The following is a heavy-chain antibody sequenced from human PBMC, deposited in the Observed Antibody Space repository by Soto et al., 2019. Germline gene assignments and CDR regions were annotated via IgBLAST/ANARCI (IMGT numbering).Heavy chain of an antibody. CDR3: AHRRQAAGAFDP. D-gene: IGHD6-13*01. J-gene: IGHJ5*02. CDR1: GFSVSTSGGG. CDR2: IYWNDDK. Sequence: SCPTLVNPTQTLTLTCSFSGFSVSTSGGGVGWIRQPPGKALEWLALIYWNDDKRYSPSLKSRLTITKDTSKNQVVLTKTNMDPVDTATYYCAHRRQAAGAFDPWGQGTLVTVSS. V-gene: IGHV2-5*01.